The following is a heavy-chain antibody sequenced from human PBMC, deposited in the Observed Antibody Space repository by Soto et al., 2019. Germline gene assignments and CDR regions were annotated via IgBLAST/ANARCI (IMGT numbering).Heavy chain of an antibody. J-gene: IGHJ3*02. D-gene: IGHD2-8*02. CDR3: AKATATGGGAFDI. V-gene: IGHV3-23*01. CDR1: GFICTSYD. CDR2: ILVDGRT. Sequence: PGGSLRLSCAASGFICTSYDMSWVRQAPGQGLEWVSTILVDGRTFYVDSVKGRFTISRDSSQNTVYLQMNSLTAGDTALYYCAKATATGGGAFDICGQGTMGTVSS.